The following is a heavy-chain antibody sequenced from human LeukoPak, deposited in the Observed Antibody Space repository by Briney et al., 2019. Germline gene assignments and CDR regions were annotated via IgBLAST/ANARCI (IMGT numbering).Heavy chain of an antibody. CDR1: GFTFSDYY. CDR2: ISSSSSYT. Sequence: GGSLRLSCAASGFTFSDYYMSWIRQAPGKGLEWVSYISSSSSYTNYADSVKGRFTISRDNAKNSLYPQMNSLRAEDTAVYYCARGYCSSTSCYRGGAAFDIWGQRTMVTVSS. V-gene: IGHV3-11*06. CDR3: ARGYCSSTSCYRGGAAFDI. J-gene: IGHJ3*02. D-gene: IGHD2-2*01.